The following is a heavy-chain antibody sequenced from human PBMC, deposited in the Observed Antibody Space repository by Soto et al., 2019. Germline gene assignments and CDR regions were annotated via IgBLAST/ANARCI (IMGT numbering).Heavy chain of an antibody. CDR1: GVSISSGNW. CDR2: IFHDGTA. CDR3: ARGSIRITMIVVSSRAFDI. Sequence: SETLSLTCAVSGVSISSGNWWTWVRQTPQRGLEYIGEIFHDGTANYYPSFERRVAISVDTSKNQFSLKLSSVTAADTAVYYCARGSIRITMIVVSSRAFDIWGQGTMVTVSS. J-gene: IGHJ3*02. V-gene: IGHV4-4*02. D-gene: IGHD3-22*01.